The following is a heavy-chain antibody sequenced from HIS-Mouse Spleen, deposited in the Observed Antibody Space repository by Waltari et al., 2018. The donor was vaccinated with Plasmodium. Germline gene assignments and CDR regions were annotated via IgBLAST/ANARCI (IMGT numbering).Heavy chain of an antibody. Sequence: QVTLRESGPALVKPTQTLPLTCTFSGFSLSTSGMCVTWIRQPPGKALEWLARIDWDDDKYYSTSLKTRLTISKDTSKNQVVLTMTNMDPVDTATYYCARTTYSSSSAKYYYYGMDVWGQGTTVTVSS. CDR3: ARTTYSSSSAKYYYYGMDV. CDR1: GFSLSTSGMC. CDR2: IDWDDDK. V-gene: IGHV2-70*15. J-gene: IGHJ6*02. D-gene: IGHD6-6*01.